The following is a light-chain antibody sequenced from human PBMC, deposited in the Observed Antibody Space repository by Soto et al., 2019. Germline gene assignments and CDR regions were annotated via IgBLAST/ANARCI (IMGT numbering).Light chain of an antibody. Sequence: DIQMTQSPSSLSASVGDRVTITCRASQSISSYLNWYQQKAGKAPKLLIYGASRLERGVPSRFSGSGSGTDFTLTISRLPPEYLANYYCQQSYTPLPFGPGTKVDV. V-gene: IGKV1-39*01. CDR2: GAS. J-gene: IGKJ3*01. CDR3: QQSYTPLP. CDR1: QSISSY.